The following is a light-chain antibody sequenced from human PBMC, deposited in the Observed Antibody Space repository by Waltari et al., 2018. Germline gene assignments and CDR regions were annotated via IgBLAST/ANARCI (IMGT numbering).Light chain of an antibody. Sequence: QSALTQPASVSGSPGQSITISCPGTSSDVGTYNYVSWYQQHPGKAPKLMIYDVSNRPSGGSDRFSGSKSGNTASLTSSGLQAEDEADYYCNSYSSSSSLVLFGGGTKLTVV. CDR2: DVS. CDR1: SSDVGTYNY. V-gene: IGLV2-14*03. J-gene: IGLJ2*01. CDR3: NSYSSSSSLVL.